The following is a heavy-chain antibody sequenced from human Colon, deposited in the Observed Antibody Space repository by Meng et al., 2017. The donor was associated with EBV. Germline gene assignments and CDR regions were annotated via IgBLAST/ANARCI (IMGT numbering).Heavy chain of an antibody. CDR3: ARVGWRQWSFDL. D-gene: IGHD5-18*01. V-gene: IGHV4-39*07. CDR1: GGPISRTGTC. Sequence: RLRESGLGWVKPSGTLSPTCTVSGGPISRTGTCGGWIRQPPGKGLEWIGSQCHADDAYYNPSLIGRVTISVDTSNNQFSLKLSSVTAADTAVYYCARVGWRQWSFDLWGRGTLVTVSS. CDR2: QCHADDA. J-gene: IGHJ2*01.